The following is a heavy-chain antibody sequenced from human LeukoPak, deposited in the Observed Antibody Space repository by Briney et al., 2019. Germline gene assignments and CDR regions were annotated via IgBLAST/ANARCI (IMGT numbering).Heavy chain of an antibody. CDR1: GFTFSSYW. V-gene: IGHV3-66*01. D-gene: IGHD3-22*01. CDR2: IYSGGST. CDR3: ARGHYDSSGYTFDY. Sequence: GGSLRLSCAASGFTFSSYWMSWVRQAPGKGLEWVSVIYSGGSTYYADSVKGRFTISRDNSKNTLYLQMNSLRAEDTAVYYCARGHYDSSGYTFDYWGQGTLVTVSS. J-gene: IGHJ4*02.